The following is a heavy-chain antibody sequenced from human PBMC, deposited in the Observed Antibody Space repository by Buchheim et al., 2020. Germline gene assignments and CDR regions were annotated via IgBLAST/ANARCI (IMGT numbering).Heavy chain of an antibody. J-gene: IGHJ4*02. CDR1: GFTFSSYA. Sequence: EVQLLESGGGLVQPGGSLRLSCAASGFTFSSYAMSWVRQVPGKGLEWVSAIRGSGGSTYYADSVKGRFTFSIDHSKNTLQLQMNSLRAEDTAVYYCAKAGSGYNSQFDYWGQGTL. CDR2: IRGSGGST. D-gene: IGHD3-22*01. CDR3: AKAGSGYNSQFDY. V-gene: IGHV3-23*01.